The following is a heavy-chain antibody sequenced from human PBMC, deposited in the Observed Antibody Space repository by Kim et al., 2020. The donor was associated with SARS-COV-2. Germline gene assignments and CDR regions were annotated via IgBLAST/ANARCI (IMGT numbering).Heavy chain of an antibody. D-gene: IGHD5-18*01. Sequence: PSLKSRVTISVDTSKNQFSLKLSSVTAADTAVYYCARPRDTAMVSGDFDIWGQGTMVTVSS. J-gene: IGHJ3*02. V-gene: IGHV4-59*08. CDR3: ARPRDTAMVSGDFDI.